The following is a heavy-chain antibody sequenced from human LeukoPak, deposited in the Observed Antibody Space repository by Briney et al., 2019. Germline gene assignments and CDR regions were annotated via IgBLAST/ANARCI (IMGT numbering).Heavy chain of an antibody. D-gene: IGHD6-6*01. CDR2: IWYDGSNK. CDR1: GFTFSSYG. J-gene: IGHJ4*02. Sequence: PGRSLRLSCAASGFTFSSYGMHWVRQAPGKGLEWVAVIWYDGSNKYYADSVKGRFTISRDNSKNTLYLQMNSLRAEDTAVYYCTKDSSSFYFDYWGQGTLVTVSS. V-gene: IGHV3-33*06. CDR3: TKDSSSFYFDY.